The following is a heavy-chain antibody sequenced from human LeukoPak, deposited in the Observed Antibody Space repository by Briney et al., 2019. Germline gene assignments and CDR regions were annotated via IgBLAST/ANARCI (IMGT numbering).Heavy chain of an antibody. CDR2: ISSSSSYT. J-gene: IGHJ4*02. D-gene: IGHD4-17*01. CDR1: GFAFSDYY. V-gene: IGHV3-11*06. CDR3: AREGYGDYYFDY. Sequence: PGGSLRLSCAASGFAFSDYYMSWMPDAPGEGLEWGSYISSSSSYTKYADSVKGRFTINRDNAKNSLYLQMNSLRAEDTAVYYCAREGYGDYYFDYWGQGTLVTVSS.